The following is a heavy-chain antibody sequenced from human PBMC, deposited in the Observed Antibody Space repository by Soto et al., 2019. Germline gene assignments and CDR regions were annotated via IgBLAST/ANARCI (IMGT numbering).Heavy chain of an antibody. CDR1: GGSISSSSYY. CDR3: ARRYYDSSGYYPWAFDI. Sequence: SETLSLTCTVSGGSISSSSYYWGWIRQPPGKGLEWIGSIYYSGSTNYNPSLKSRVTISVDKSKNQFSLKLSSVTAADSAVYYFARRYYDSSGYYPWAFDIWGQGTMVTVSS. CDR2: IYYSGST. V-gene: IGHV4-39*07. J-gene: IGHJ3*02. D-gene: IGHD3-22*01.